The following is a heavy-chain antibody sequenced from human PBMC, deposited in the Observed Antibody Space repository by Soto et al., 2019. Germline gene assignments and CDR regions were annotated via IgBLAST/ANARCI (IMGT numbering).Heavy chain of an antibody. CDR2: MNPNSGNT. Sequence: ASVKVSCKASGYTFTSYDINWVRQATGQGLEWMGWMNPNSGNTGYAQKFQGRVTMTRNTSISTAYMELSSLRSEDTAVYYCARGIKRRGFFGLVTITPQARANWFDTWGQGTLVTVSS. J-gene: IGHJ5*02. CDR3: ARGIKRRGFFGLVTITPQARANWFDT. CDR1: GYTFTSYD. V-gene: IGHV1-8*01. D-gene: IGHD3-3*01.